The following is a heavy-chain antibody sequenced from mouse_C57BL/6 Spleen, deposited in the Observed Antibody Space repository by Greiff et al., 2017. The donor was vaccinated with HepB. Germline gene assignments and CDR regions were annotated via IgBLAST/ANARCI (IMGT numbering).Heavy chain of an antibody. Sequence: QVQLQQSGAELVRPGTSVKLSCKASGYTFTSYWMHWVKQRPGQGLEWIGVIDPSDSYTNYNQKFKGKATLTVDTSSSTAYMQLSSLTSEDSAVYYCARGIPSSGSSSPDYWGQGTTLTVSS. CDR3: ARGIPSSGSSSPDY. D-gene: IGHD1-1*01. J-gene: IGHJ2*01. CDR2: IDPSDSYT. V-gene: IGHV1-59*01. CDR1: GYTFTSYW.